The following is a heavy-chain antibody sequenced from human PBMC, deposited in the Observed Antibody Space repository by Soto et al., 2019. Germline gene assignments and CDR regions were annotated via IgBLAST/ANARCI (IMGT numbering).Heavy chain of an antibody. V-gene: IGHV3-23*01. CDR2: ISGSGGST. D-gene: IGHD1-26*01. Sequence: LRLSCADSGFTFSSYAMSWVRQAPGKGLEWVSAISGSGGSTYYADSVKGRFTISRDNSKNTLYLQMNSLRAGDTAVYYCAKSPANIVGATAFDYWGQGTLVTVSS. CDR3: AKSPANIVGATAFDY. CDR1: GFTFSSYA. J-gene: IGHJ4*02.